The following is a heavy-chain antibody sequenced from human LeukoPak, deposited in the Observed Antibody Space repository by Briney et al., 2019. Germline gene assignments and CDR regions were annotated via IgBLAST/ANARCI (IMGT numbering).Heavy chain of an antibody. CDR2: IYYSGST. Sequence: SETLSLTCTVSGGSISSHYWSWIRQPPGKGLEWIGDIYYSGSTNYNPSLKGRVTISVDTSKNQFSLKLSSVTAADTAVYYCARVRGYCSSTSCYRNYYYYMDVWGKGTTVTVSS. J-gene: IGHJ6*03. V-gene: IGHV4-59*11. D-gene: IGHD2-2*02. CDR3: ARVRGYCSSTSCYRNYYYYMDV. CDR1: GGSISSHY.